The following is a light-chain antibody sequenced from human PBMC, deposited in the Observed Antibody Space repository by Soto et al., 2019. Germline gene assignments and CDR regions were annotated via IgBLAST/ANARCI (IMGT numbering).Light chain of an antibody. Sequence: DIVMTQSPATLSVSPGERATLSCRASQSVDISFAWYQQKPGQAPSLLIYVASTRATGIPARFSGSGSGTESTLTLTSLQSEDFAVSSCQQYHKWTPYTFGQGTKVDIK. CDR3: QQYHKWTPYT. CDR2: VAS. V-gene: IGKV3-15*01. CDR1: QSVDIS. J-gene: IGKJ2*01.